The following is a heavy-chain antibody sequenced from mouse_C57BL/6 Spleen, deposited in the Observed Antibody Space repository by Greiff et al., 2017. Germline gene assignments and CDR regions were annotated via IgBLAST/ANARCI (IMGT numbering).Heavy chain of an antibody. J-gene: IGHJ4*01. CDR3: ARSDYDDYAMDY. CDR1: GYTFTSYW. CDR2: IDPSDSYT. D-gene: IGHD2-4*01. V-gene: IGHV1-59*01. Sequence: QVHVKQPGAELVRPGTSVKLSCKASGYTFTSYWMHWVKQRPGQGLEWIGVIDPSDSYTNYNQKFKGKATLTVDTSSSTAYMQLSSLTSEDSAVYYCARSDYDDYAMDYWGQGTSVTVSS.